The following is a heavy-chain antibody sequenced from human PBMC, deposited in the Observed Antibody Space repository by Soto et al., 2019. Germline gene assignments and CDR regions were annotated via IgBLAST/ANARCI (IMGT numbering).Heavy chain of an antibody. V-gene: IGHV1-2*02. CDR3: ARDNSGWYESGYNWFDP. Sequence: GASVKVSCKASGYTFTGYYMHWVRQAPGQGLERMGWINPNSGGTKYAQKFQGRVTITRDTSTSTAYMELSSLRSEDTAVYYCARDNSGWYESGYNWFDPWGQGTLVTVSS. J-gene: IGHJ5*02. D-gene: IGHD6-19*01. CDR1: GYTFTGYY. CDR2: INPNSGGT.